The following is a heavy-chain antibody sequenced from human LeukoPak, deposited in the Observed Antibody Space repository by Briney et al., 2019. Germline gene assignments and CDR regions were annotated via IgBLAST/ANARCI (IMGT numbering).Heavy chain of an antibody. J-gene: IGHJ4*02. V-gene: IGHV1-3*01. Sequence: ASVKVSCKAFGYTFIAYTMHWVRQAPGQRLEWMGWIAADNGNIKYSQKLQGRVTITRDTSAGTAYMELSSLRSDDTAAYYCARELAVAGQPFDYWGQGTLVTVSS. CDR3: ARELAVAGQPFDY. CDR2: IAADNGNI. CDR1: GYTFIAYT. D-gene: IGHD6-19*01.